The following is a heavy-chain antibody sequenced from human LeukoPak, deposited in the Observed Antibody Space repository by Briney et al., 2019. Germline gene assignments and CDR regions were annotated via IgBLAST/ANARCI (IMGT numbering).Heavy chain of an antibody. CDR2: IIPIFGTA. CDR3: ARVGSNDYVWGSYRYFDY. Sequence: GSSVKVSRKASGGTFSSYAISWVRQAPGQGLEWMGGIIPIFGTANYAQKFQGRVTITADESTSTAYMELSSLRSEDTAVYYCARVGSNDYVWGSYRYFDYWGQGTLVTVSS. D-gene: IGHD3-16*02. V-gene: IGHV1-69*01. J-gene: IGHJ4*02. CDR1: GGTFSSYA.